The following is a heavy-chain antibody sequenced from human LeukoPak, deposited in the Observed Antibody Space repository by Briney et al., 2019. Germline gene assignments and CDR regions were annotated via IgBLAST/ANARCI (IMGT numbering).Heavy chain of an antibody. V-gene: IGHV1-2*02. CDR1: GYTFTDYF. CDR2: INPISGGT. D-gene: IGHD2-21*02. Sequence: VASVKVSCKASGYTFTDYFIHWVRQAPGQGLEWMGWINPISGGTYYAPKFQGRVTVTRDTSISTAQMELYRLTSDDTAVYYCGRVAYCGGACYFYFDYWGQGTLVTVSS. CDR3: GRVAYCGGACYFYFDY. J-gene: IGHJ4*02.